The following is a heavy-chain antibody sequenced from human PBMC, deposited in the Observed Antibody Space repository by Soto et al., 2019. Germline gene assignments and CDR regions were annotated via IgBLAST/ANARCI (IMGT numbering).Heavy chain of an antibody. D-gene: IGHD3-16*02. V-gene: IGHV3-21*01. J-gene: IGHJ4*02. CDR1: GFTFRTYT. CDR3: ARLRGGAHYDYVWGSYRFDY. Sequence: PGGSLRLSCISSGFTFRTYTMNWVRQAPGKGLEWVSGIRGFSPYTFYAESVKGRFTISRDNAKNSLYLQMNSLRAEDTAVYYCARLRGGAHYDYVWGSYRFDYWGQGTLVTVSS. CDR2: IRGFSPYT.